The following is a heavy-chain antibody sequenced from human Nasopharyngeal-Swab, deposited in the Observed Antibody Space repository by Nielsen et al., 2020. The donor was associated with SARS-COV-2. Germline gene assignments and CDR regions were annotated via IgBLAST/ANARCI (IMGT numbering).Heavy chain of an antibody. Sequence: SETLSLTCAVYGGSFSGYYWSWIRQPPGKGLEWIGEINHSGSTNYNPSLKSRVTISVDTSKNQFSLKLSSVTAADTAVYYCARPGAGIRGDYARGAFDIWGQGTMVTVSS. J-gene: IGHJ3*02. V-gene: IGHV4-34*01. CDR3: ARPGAGIRGDYARGAFDI. CDR1: GGSFSGYY. CDR2: INHSGST. D-gene: IGHD4-17*01.